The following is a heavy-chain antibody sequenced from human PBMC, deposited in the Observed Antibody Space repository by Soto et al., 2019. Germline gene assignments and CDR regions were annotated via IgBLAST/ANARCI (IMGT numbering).Heavy chain of an antibody. Sequence: GGSLRLSCAASGFTFSSYSMNWVRQAPGKGLEWVSSISSSGSYIYYADSVKGRFTISRDNAKNSLYLQMNSLRAEDTAVYYCARDPIVGATKYNWFDPWGQGTLVTVSS. CDR3: ARDPIVGATKYNWFDP. CDR1: GFTFSSYS. D-gene: IGHD1-26*01. V-gene: IGHV3-21*01. CDR2: ISSSGSYI. J-gene: IGHJ5*02.